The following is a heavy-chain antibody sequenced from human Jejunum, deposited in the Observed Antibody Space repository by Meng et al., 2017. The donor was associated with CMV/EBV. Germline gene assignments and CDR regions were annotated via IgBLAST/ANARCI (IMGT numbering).Heavy chain of an antibody. Sequence: LSCSASGFTFSSYWMHWVRQAPGKGLVWVSRISPLGSKTSHGDSVKGRFTISRDNTKNTLYLQMTSLRADDTAVYYCATSGNYRFDFWGQGTLVTVSS. CDR2: ISPLGSKT. D-gene: IGHD5-24*01. V-gene: IGHV3-74*01. J-gene: IGHJ4*02. CDR1: GFTFSSYW. CDR3: ATSGNYRFDF.